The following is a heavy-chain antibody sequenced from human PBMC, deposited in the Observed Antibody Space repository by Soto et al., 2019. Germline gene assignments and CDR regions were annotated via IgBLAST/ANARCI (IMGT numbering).Heavy chain of an antibody. Sequence: EVQLLESGGDLVQPGGSLRLSCAASGFTFSSYAMSWVRQAPGKGLEWVSAISGSGGSTYYADSVKGRFTISRDNSKNTLYLQMNSLRAEDTAVYYCAKDKLDQRWYFDLWGRGTLVTVSS. J-gene: IGHJ2*01. V-gene: IGHV3-23*01. CDR2: ISGSGGST. CDR3: AKDKLDQRWYFDL. D-gene: IGHD1-1*01. CDR1: GFTFSSYA.